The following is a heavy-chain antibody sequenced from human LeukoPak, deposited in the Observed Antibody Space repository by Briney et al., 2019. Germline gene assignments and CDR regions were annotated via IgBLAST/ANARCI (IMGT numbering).Heavy chain of an antibody. V-gene: IGHV1-24*01. CDR1: GHTLTELS. Sequence: ASVKVSCKVSGHTLTELSMHWVRQAPGKGLEWMGGFDPEDGETIYAQKFQGRVTMTEDTSTDTAYMELSSLRSEDTAVYYCATLLAVSGEWFDPWGQGTLVTVSS. CDR3: ATLLAVSGEWFDP. J-gene: IGHJ5*02. CDR2: FDPEDGET. D-gene: IGHD7-27*01.